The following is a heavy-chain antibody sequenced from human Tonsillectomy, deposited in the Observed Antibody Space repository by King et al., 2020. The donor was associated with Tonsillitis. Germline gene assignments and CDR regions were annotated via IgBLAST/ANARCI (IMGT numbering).Heavy chain of an antibody. CDR2: IYPGDSDT. V-gene: IGHV5-51*01. J-gene: IGHJ4*02. D-gene: IGHD3-10*01. CDR1: GYTFTNYW. CDR3: ARSYYYGSGSYYFVFDS. Sequence: EVQLVESGAEVKEPGESLRISCKASGYTFTNYWIGWVRQMPGKGLEWMGIIYPGDSDTRYSPSFQGQVTISADKSISTAYLQWSSLKASDTAMYYCARSYYYGSGSYYFVFDSWGQGTLVTVSS.